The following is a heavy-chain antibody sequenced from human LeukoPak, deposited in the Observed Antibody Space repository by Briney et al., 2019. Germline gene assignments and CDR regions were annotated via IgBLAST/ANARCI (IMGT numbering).Heavy chain of an antibody. CDR2: IYYSGST. D-gene: IGHD4-17*01. CDR3: ARDMGDYGDYVFDY. Sequence: KPSEALSLTCTVSGGSISSYYWSWIRQPPGKGLEWIGYIYYSGSTNYNPSLKSRVTISVDTSKNQFSLKLSSVTAADTAVYYCARDMGDYGDYVFDYWGQGTLVTVSS. V-gene: IGHV4-59*01. J-gene: IGHJ4*02. CDR1: GGSISSYY.